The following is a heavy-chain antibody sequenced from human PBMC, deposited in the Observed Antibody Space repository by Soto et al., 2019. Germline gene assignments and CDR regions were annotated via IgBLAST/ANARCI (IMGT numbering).Heavy chain of an antibody. V-gene: IGHV1-69*13. CDR2: IIPIFGTA. D-gene: IGHD6-19*01. CDR3: ARDPVSSSGWYLDY. Sequence: ASVKVSCKASGGTFSSYAISWVRQAPGQGLEWMGGIIPIFGTANYAQKFQGRVTITADESTSTAYMELSSLRSEDTAVYYCARDPVSSSGWYLDYWGQGTLVTVSS. J-gene: IGHJ4*02. CDR1: GGTFSSYA.